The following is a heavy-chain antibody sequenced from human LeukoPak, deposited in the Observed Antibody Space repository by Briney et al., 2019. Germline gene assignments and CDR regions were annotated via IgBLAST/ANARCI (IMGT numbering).Heavy chain of an antibody. Sequence: GGSLRLSCAASGFTFSSYAMTWVRQAPGKGLEWVSSISSSSSYIYYADSVKGRFTISRDNAKNSLYLQMNSLRAEDTAVYYCASIMVRGVSRFDYWGQGTLVTVSS. V-gene: IGHV3-21*01. CDR3: ASIMVRGVSRFDY. CDR2: ISSSSSYI. CDR1: GFTFSSYA. D-gene: IGHD3-10*01. J-gene: IGHJ4*02.